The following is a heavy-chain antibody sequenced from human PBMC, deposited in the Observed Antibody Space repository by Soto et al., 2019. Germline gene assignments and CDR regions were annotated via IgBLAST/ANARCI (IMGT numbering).Heavy chain of an antibody. V-gene: IGHV1-8*01. D-gene: IGHD1-26*01. Sequence: QVQLVQSGAEVKKPGASVKVSCKASGYTFTSYDINWVRQATGQGLEWMGWMNPNSGNTGYAQKFQGRVTMTRNTSLTTAYMERSTLRSEDTAVYYCATGNGYYAYYYYYGMDVWGQGTTVTVSS. CDR3: ATGNGYYAYYYYYGMDV. CDR2: MNPNSGNT. CDR1: GYTFTSYD. J-gene: IGHJ6*02.